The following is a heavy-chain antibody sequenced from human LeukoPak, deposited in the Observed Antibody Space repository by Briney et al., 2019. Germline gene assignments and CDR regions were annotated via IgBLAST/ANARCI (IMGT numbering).Heavy chain of an antibody. J-gene: IGHJ3*02. CDR1: GYTFTSYY. CDR2: INPSGGST. CDR3: AKDRDDYVWGSYLGAFDI. Sequence: ASVKVSCKASGYTFTSYYMHWVRQAPGQGLEWMGIINPSGGSTSYAQKFQGRVTMTRDMSTSTVYMELSSLRAEDTAVFYCAKDRDDYVWGSYLGAFDIWGQGTMVTVSS. D-gene: IGHD3-16*01. V-gene: IGHV1-46*01.